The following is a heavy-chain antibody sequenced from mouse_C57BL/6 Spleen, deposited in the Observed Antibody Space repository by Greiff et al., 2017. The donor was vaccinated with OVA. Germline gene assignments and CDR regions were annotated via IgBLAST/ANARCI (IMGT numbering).Heavy chain of an antibody. CDR1: GYTFTSYW. D-gene: IGHD3-2*02. J-gene: IGHJ2*01. Sequence: LQQPGAELVRPGTSVKLSCKASGYTFTSYWMHWVKQRPGQGLEWIGVIDPSDSYTNYNQKFKGKATLTVDTSSSTAYMRRSSVSSEDSGVYCSARGETAQATGFDYWGQGTTLTVSS. CDR2: IDPSDSYT. CDR3: ARGETAQATGFDY. V-gene: IGHV1-59*01.